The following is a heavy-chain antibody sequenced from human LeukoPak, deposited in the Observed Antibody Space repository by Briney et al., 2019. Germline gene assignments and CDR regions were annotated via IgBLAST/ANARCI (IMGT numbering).Heavy chain of an antibody. CDR1: GGSISSYN. CDR2: IYTSGST. Sequence: PSADLSLNCAVSGGSISSYNWSWIRPPAGKGLEWIGRIYTSGSTNYNHSLKSGVTMSVDTSTNHFSLKLSSVTAADTAVYYCARDPGGYDIVYCCQGTLVLVSS. V-gene: IGHV4-4*07. CDR3: ARDPGGYDIVY. D-gene: IGHD5-12*01. J-gene: IGHJ4*02.